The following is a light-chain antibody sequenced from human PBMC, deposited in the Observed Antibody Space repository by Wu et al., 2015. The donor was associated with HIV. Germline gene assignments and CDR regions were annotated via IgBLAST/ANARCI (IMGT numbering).Light chain of an antibody. CDR2: AAS. V-gene: IGKV3-15*01. CDR3: QHYNNWPYT. CDR1: QSISSN. J-gene: IGKJ2*01. Sequence: EIVLTQSPASLSVSPGERATLSCRASQSISSNLAWYQQKPGQAPRLLIYAASTRATGIPARFSGSGSGTEFTLTISSMQSEDFALYYCQHYNNWPYTFGQGTKLEIK.